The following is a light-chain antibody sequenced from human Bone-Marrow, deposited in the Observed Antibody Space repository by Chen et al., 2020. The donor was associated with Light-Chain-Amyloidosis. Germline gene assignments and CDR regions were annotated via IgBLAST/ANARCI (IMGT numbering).Light chain of an antibody. CDR3: QVWDRSSDRPV. J-gene: IGLJ3*02. V-gene: IGLV3-21*02. Sequence: SYVLTQPSSVSVAPGQTATIACGGNNIGYKSVHWYQQTPGQAPLLVVYDDSDRPSGIPERLSGSNSGNTATLTISRVEAGDEADYYCQVWDRSSDRPVFGGGTKLTVL. CDR1: NIGYKS. CDR2: DDS.